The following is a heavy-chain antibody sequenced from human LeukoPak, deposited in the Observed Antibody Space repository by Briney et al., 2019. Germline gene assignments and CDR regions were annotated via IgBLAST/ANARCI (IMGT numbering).Heavy chain of an antibody. CDR2: ISGSRRHK. D-gene: IGHD6-13*01. J-gene: IGHJ4*02. CDR1: GFTFNSYT. Sequence: GGSLRLSCAASGFTFNSYTMNWVRQAPGKGVKWVSSISGSRRHKYYADSVKGRFTISRDNAKNSLYLPMNSLRAEDTAVYYCARTANFAAGYYIDYWGQGTLVTVSS. V-gene: IGHV3-21*01. CDR3: ARTANFAAGYYIDY.